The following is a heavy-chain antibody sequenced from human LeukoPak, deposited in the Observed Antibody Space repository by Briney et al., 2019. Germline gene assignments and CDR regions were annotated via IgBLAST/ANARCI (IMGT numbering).Heavy chain of an antibody. CDR1: GFTFSNAW. Sequence: GGSLRLSCAASGFTFSNAWMSWVRQAPGKGLEWVGRIKSKTDGGTTDYAAPVKGRFTISRDDSKNTLYLQMNSLKTEDTAVYYCTTDLEYYYDRSGYYFYYWGQGTLVTVSS. J-gene: IGHJ4*02. CDR3: TTDLEYYYDRSGYYFYY. V-gene: IGHV3-15*01. CDR2: IKSKTDGGTT. D-gene: IGHD3-22*01.